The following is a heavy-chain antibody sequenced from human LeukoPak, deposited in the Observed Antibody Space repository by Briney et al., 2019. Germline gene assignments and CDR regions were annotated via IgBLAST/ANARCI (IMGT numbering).Heavy chain of an antibody. CDR3: ARVSQQQLVGYYFDY. J-gene: IGHJ4*02. V-gene: IGHV3-21*01. CDR2: ISSSSSYI. CDR1: GFTFDDYA. D-gene: IGHD6-13*01. Sequence: GRSLRLSCAASGFTFDDYAMHWVRQAPGKGLEWVSSISSSSSYIYYADSVKGRFTISRDNAKNSLYLQMNSLRAEDTAVYYCARVSQQQLVGYYFDYWGQGTLVTVSS.